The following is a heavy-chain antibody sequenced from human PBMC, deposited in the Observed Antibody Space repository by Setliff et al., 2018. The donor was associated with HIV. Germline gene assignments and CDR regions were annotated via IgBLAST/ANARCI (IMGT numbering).Heavy chain of an antibody. CDR3: ARFEVTTVTTRDY. CDR2: INHSGST. CDR1: GGSLSGYY. D-gene: IGHD4-17*01. J-gene: IGHJ4*02. Sequence: SETLSLTCAVYGGSLSGYYWSWIRQPPGRGLEWIGEINHSGSTNYNPSLKSRVTISVDTSKNQFSLKLSSVTAADTAVYYCARFEVTTVTTRDYWGQGTLVTVSS. V-gene: IGHV4-34*01.